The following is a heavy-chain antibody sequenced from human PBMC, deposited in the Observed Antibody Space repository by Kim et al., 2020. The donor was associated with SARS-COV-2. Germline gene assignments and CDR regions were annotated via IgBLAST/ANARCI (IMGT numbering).Heavy chain of an antibody. CDR3: ASHFASTSQRERFDY. J-gene: IGHJ4*02. D-gene: IGHD1-26*01. V-gene: IGHV3-7*01. CDR2: IKQDGSEK. Sequence: GGSLRLSCAASGFTFSRYWMSWVRQAPGKGLEWVANIKQDGSEKDYGDSVKGRFTISRDNAGNSLFLQMNSLRAEDTAVYYCASHFASTSQRERFDYWGQGTLVTVSS. CDR1: GFTFSRYW.